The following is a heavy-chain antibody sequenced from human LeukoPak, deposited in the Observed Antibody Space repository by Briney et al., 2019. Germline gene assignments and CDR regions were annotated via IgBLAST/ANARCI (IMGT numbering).Heavy chain of an antibody. CDR1: GFTFSSYW. CDR3: ARDYDYIWENNNYDAFDI. CDR2: IKQDGSEK. Sequence: PGGSLRLSCAASGFTFSSYWMSWVRQAPGKGLEWVANIKQDGSEKYYVDSVKGRFTISRDNAKNSLYLQMNSLRAEETAVYYCARDYDYIWENNNYDAFDIWGQGTMVTVSS. V-gene: IGHV3-7*01. D-gene: IGHD3-16*01. J-gene: IGHJ3*02.